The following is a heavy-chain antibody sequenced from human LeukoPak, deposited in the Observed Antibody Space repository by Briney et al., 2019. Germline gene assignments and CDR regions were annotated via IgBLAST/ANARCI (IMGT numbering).Heavy chain of an antibody. D-gene: IGHD5-18*01. Sequence: SETLSLTCTVSGGSISSYYWSWIRQPPGKGLEWIGYIYYSGSTNYNPSLKSRVTISVDTSKNQFSLKLSSVTAADTAVYYCAGEVRTQLWLRDSWWFDPWGQGTLVTVSS. CDR3: AGEVRTQLWLRDSWWFDP. CDR2: IYYSGST. J-gene: IGHJ5*02. V-gene: IGHV4-59*01. CDR1: GGSISSYY.